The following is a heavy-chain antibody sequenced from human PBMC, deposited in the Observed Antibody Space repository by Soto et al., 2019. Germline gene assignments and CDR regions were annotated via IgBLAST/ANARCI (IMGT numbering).Heavy chain of an antibody. D-gene: IGHD3-9*01. CDR1: GGTFSSYA. Sequence: QVQLVQSGAEVKKPGSSVKVSCKASGGTFSSYAISWVRQAPGQGLEWMGGIIPIFGTANYAQKFQGRVTITADESTSTAYMELSSLRAEDTAVYYCASRDYDILTGAPTPSHGYFDLWGRGTLVTVSS. CDR3: ASRDYDILTGAPTPSHGYFDL. V-gene: IGHV1-69*01. J-gene: IGHJ2*01. CDR2: IIPIFGTA.